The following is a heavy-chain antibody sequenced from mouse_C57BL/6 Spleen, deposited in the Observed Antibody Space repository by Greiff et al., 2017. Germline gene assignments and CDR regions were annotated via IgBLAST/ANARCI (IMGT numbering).Heavy chain of an antibody. CDR3: ARWGTTVVEHAMGY. J-gene: IGHJ4*01. CDR2: IYPGDGDT. V-gene: IGHV1-82*01. Sequence: QVQLQQSGPELVKPGASVKISCKASGYAFSSSWMNWVKQRPGKGLEWIGRIYPGDGDTNYNGKFKGKATLTADKSSSTAYMQLSSLTSEDSAVYFCARWGTTVVEHAMGYWGQGTSVTVSS. D-gene: IGHD1-1*01. CDR1: GYAFSSSW.